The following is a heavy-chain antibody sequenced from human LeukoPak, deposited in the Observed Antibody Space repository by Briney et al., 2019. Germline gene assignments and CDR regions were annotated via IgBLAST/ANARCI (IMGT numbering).Heavy chain of an antibody. Sequence: SETLSLTCTVSGDSISSYYWSWIRQPPGKGLEWIGYVYYSGSTNYNPSLKSRVTISVDTSKNQFSLKLSSVTAADTAVYYCARDTGGYCSSTSCSHWFDPWGQGTLVTVSS. CDR1: GDSISSYY. J-gene: IGHJ5*02. CDR3: ARDTGGYCSSTSCSHWFDP. V-gene: IGHV4-59*01. CDR2: VYYSGST. D-gene: IGHD2-2*01.